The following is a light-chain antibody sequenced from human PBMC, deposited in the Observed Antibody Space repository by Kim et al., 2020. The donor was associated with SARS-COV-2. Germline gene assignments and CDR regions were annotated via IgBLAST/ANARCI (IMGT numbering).Light chain of an antibody. V-gene: IGLV1-44*01. CDR2: SNN. J-gene: IGLJ2*01. CDR3: AAWDDSRTVL. Sequence: QSVLTQPPSASGTPGQRVTISCSGSISNIGTNIVNWYQQLPGTAPKLLIYSNNQRPSGVPDRFSGSKSGTSASLAISGLQSDDEADYYCAAWDDSRTVLFGGGTQLTVL. CDR1: ISNIGTNI.